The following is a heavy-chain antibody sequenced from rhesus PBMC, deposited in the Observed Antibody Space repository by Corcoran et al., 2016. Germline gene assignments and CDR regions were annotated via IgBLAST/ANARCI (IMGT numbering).Heavy chain of an antibody. Sequence: EVRLVESGGGLVQPGGSLRLSCAASSFTFSDSYLSWVRQAQGKVPEWVRLIKKKVNVGTAEYAASVNGRFTISRDDSKSIASLQMNSLKTEYTAVYYCARSSVWSPGCFDYWGQGVLVTVSS. V-gene: IGHV3-116*02. D-gene: IGHD6S26*01. CDR3: ARSSVWSPGCFDY. CDR1: SFTFSDSY. J-gene: IGHJ4*01. CDR2: IKKKVNVGTA.